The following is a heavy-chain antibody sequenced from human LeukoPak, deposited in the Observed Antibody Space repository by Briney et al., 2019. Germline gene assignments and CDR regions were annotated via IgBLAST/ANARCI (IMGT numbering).Heavy chain of an antibody. J-gene: IGHJ6*03. Sequence: ASVTVSCTASGYTFTSYDINWVRQATGQGLEWMGWMNPNSGNTGYAQKFQGRVTMTRNTSISTAYMELSSLRSEDTAVYYCARVPYDWLIPSYYYYYYMDVWGKGTTVTISS. CDR2: MNPNSGNT. V-gene: IGHV1-8*01. CDR3: ARVPYDWLIPSYYYYYYMDV. CDR1: GYTFTSYD. D-gene: IGHD3-9*01.